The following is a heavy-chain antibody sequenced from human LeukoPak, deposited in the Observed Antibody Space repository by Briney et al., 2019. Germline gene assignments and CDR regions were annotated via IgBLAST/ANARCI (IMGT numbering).Heavy chain of an antibody. CDR3: ARGPPYSRSSDIVVTIHFYYMDV. CDR1: GYTFTNYW. D-gene: IGHD6-6*01. CDR2: IYPGDSDT. V-gene: IGHV5-51*01. Sequence: GESLKISCKGSGYTFTNYWIGWVRQMPGKGLEWMGIIYPGDSDTRYSPSFQGQVTISADKSISTALLQWSSLKAADTAMYYCARGPPYSRSSDIVVTIHFYYMDVWGKGTTVTVSS. J-gene: IGHJ6*03.